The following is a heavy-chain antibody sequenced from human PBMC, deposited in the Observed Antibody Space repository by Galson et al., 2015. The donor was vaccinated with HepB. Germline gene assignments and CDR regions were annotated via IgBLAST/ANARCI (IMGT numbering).Heavy chain of an antibody. V-gene: IGHV3-23*01. J-gene: IGHJ6*02. D-gene: IGHD2-21*01. CDR3: APHSPRYYYYGMDV. CDR1: GFTFSSYA. Sequence: SLRLSCAASGFTFSSYAMSWVRQAPGKGLEWVSAISGSGGSTYYADSVKGRFTISRENSKNTLYLQMNSLRAEDTAVYYCAPHSPRYYYYGMDVWGQGTTVTVSS. CDR2: ISGSGGST.